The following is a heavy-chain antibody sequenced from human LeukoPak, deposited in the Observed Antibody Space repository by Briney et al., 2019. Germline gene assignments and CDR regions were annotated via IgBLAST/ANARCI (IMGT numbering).Heavy chain of an antibody. Sequence: GGSLRLSCAASGFTFSNAWMSWVRQAPGKGLVWVSDINSHGSATNYADSVKGRFTISRDNAKNTLYLQMNSLRPEDTAVYYCALLNPSVAHWGQGTLVTVSS. CDR1: GFTFSNAW. V-gene: IGHV3-74*01. CDR2: INSHGSAT. CDR3: ALLNPSVAH. J-gene: IGHJ4*02. D-gene: IGHD3-16*01.